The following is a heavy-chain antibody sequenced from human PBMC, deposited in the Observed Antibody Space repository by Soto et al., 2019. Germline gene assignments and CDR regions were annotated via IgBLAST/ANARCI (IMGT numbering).Heavy chain of an antibody. CDR2: ISYDGSNK. Sequence: GGSLRLSCAASGFTFSSYAMHWVRQAPGKGLEWVAVISYDGSNKYYADSVKGRFTISRDNSKNTLYLQMNSLRAEDTAVYYCASLAIVGATRYYYYGMDVWGQGTTVTVSS. V-gene: IGHV3-30-3*01. CDR3: ASLAIVGATRYYYYGMDV. CDR1: GFTFSSYA. D-gene: IGHD1-26*01. J-gene: IGHJ6*02.